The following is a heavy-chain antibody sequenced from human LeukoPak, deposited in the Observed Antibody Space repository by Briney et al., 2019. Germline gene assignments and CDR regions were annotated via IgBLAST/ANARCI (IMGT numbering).Heavy chain of an antibody. J-gene: IGHJ4*02. Sequence: SETLSLTCAVYGESCSGYYWTWIRQPPGKGLEWIGEIIESGATKYMSSLKSRVTISIDTSKSQFSLNLSSVTAADTAVYYCARGLASGYPPIPFDYWGQGTPVTVSS. D-gene: IGHD3-3*01. V-gene: IGHV4-34*12. CDR2: IIESGAT. CDR3: ARGLASGYPPIPFDY. CDR1: GESCSGYY.